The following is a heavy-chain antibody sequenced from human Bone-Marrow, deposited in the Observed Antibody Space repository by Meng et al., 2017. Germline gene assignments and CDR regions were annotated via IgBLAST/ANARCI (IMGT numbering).Heavy chain of an antibody. CDR1: GCSITSSSYY. CDR2: INHSGST. D-gene: IGHD5-18*01. Sequence: QLQLPESGPGLVKPSETLSLTCPVPGCSITSSSYYWGWIRQPPGKGLEWIGEINHSGSTNYNPSLKSRVTISVDTSKNQFSLKLSSVTAADTAVYYCARTRGYSYGYYGYWGQGTLVTVSS. J-gene: IGHJ4*02. CDR3: ARTRGYSYGYYGY. V-gene: IGHV4-39*07.